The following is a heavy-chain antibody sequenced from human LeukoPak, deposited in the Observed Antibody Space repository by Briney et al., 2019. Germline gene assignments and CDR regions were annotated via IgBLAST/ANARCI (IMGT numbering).Heavy chain of an antibody. D-gene: IGHD2-15*01. J-gene: IGHJ3*02. CDR2: IYTRGST. CDR1: GGSINNYD. Sequence: SETLSLTCTVSGGSINNYDWSWIRQPAGKGLEWIGRIYTRGSTNYNPSLKSRVTMSVDTSKNQFSLKLSSVTAADTAVYYCARGRYCSADICSGGDAFDIWGQGTMVSVSS. CDR3: ARGRYCSADICSGGDAFDI. V-gene: IGHV4-4*07.